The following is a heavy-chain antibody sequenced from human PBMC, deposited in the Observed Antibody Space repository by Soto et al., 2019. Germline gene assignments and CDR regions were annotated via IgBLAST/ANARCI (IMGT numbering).Heavy chain of an antibody. CDR2: INPNSGGT. CDR1: VYTFTAYY. V-gene: IGHV1-2*04. CDR3: ARSKYCTNGVCYFFDY. J-gene: IGHJ4*02. Sequence: ASVKVSSKASVYTFTAYYLHWVRKAPGQGLEWMGWINPNSGGTSYAQKFKGWVTMTRDTSISTAYMELSRLRSDDTAVYYCARSKYCTNGVCYFFDYWGQGTLVTVSS. D-gene: IGHD2-8*01.